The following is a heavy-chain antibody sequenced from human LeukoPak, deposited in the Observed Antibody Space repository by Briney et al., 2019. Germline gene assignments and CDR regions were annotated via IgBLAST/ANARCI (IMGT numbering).Heavy chain of an antibody. Sequence: GGSLRLSCAASGFTFSSYWMHWVRQAPGKGLVWVSRINSDGSSTSYADSVKGRFTISRDNAKNTLHLQMNSLRAEDTAVYYCARVRSLRYFDWFLGYWGQGTLVTVSS. CDR1: GFTFSSYW. CDR2: INSDGSST. CDR3: ARVRSLRYFDWFLGY. J-gene: IGHJ4*02. V-gene: IGHV3-74*01. D-gene: IGHD3-9*01.